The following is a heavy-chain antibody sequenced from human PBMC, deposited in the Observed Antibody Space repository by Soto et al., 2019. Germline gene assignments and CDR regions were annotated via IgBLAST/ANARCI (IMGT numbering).Heavy chain of an antibody. D-gene: IGHD5-18*01. CDR3: ARDSRYSYGAGREYYFDY. J-gene: IGHJ4*02. V-gene: IGHV4-38-2*02. CDR1: GYSISSGYY. Sequence: ASETLSVTCAVSGYSISSGYYWGWIRQPPGKGLEWIGSIYHSGSTYYNPSLKSRVTISVDTSKNQFSLKLSSVTAADTAVYYCARDSRYSYGAGREYYFDYWGQGTLVTVSS. CDR2: IYHSGST.